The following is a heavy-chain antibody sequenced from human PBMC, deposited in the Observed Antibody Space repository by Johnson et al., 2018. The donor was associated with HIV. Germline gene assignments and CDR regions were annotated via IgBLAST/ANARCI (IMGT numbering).Heavy chain of an antibody. Sequence: MQLVESGGGVVRPGGSLRLSCAASEFTFHSYWMTWVRQAPGKGLEWVSLIYRGGSTYYADSVKGRFTISRDNAKNSLYLQMKTLRAEDTAIYYCAREKEMTRLGAFDVWGQGTVVTVSS. CDR3: AREKEMTRLGAFDV. V-gene: IGHV3-20*04. J-gene: IGHJ3*01. CDR2: IYRGGST. D-gene: IGHD3-16*01. CDR1: EFTFHSYW.